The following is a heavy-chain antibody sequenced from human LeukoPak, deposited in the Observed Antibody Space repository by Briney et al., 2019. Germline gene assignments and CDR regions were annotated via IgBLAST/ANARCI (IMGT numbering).Heavy chain of an antibody. Sequence: GGSLRLSCAASGFTVSSNYMSWVRQAPGKGLEWVSVLYSGGSTYYADSVKGRFTISRDNSRNTLYLQMSSLRAEDTAVYYCARQYNNVWYFDYWGQGSLVTVSS. J-gene: IGHJ4*02. CDR1: GFTVSSNY. CDR3: ARQYNNVWYFDY. CDR2: LYSGGST. V-gene: IGHV3-66*04. D-gene: IGHD6-19*01.